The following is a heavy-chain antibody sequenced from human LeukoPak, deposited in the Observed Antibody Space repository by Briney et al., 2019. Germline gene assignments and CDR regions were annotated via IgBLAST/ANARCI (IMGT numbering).Heavy chain of an antibody. V-gene: IGHV3-66*01. CDR2: IYSGGST. J-gene: IGHJ6*02. Sequence: GGSLRLSCAASGFTVSSNYMSWVRQAPGKGLEWVSVIYSGGSTYYADSVKGRFTISRDNSKNTLYLQMNSLRAEDTAVYYCARGPFGDYYYGMDVWGQGTTVTVSS. CDR3: ARGPFGDYYYGMDV. D-gene: IGHD3-10*01. CDR1: GFTVSSNY.